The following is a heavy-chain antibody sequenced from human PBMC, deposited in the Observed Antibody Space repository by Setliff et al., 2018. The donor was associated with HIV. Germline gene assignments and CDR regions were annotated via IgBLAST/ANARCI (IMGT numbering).Heavy chain of an antibody. CDR2: INSNNGGT. J-gene: IGHJ3*02. CDR3: AREYDVLTGYYISAFDI. D-gene: IGHD3-9*01. V-gene: IGHV1-2*02. Sequence: VASVKVSCKTSGYTFTAYYIHWVRQAPGQGLEWMGWINSNNGGTKYAQNFQGRVTMTRDTSITTAYMELSSLISDDTAVYYCAREYDVLTGYYISAFDIWGQGTMVTVSS. CDR1: GYTFTAYY.